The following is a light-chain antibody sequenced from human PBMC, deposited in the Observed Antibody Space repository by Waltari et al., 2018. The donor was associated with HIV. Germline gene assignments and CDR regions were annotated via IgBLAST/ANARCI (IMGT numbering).Light chain of an antibody. CDR3: QQYSSPPPT. V-gene: IGKV1-NL1*01. CDR1: RDIIGS. CDR2: DAS. J-gene: IGKJ1*01. Sequence: DIRMTQSPSSLSASVGDTVPLTCGASRDIIGSLAWYQKKAGEAPSLLIYDASTSHQGVSPRFSGGRSGPDYTLVISDLQPEDSARYFCQQYSSPPPTFGLGT.